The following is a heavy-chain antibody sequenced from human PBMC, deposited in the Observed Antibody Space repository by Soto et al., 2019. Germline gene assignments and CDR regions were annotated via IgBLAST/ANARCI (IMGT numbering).Heavy chain of an antibody. D-gene: IGHD5-12*01. J-gene: IGHJ2*01. CDR3: ARVASSGFEYWYFDL. V-gene: IGHV1-69*01. Sequence: QVQLVQSGAELKKPGSSVKVSCEASGGSFSKKAISWVRQAPGQGPEWMGGINTKFGSTNYAPKFQGRISITADESTNTVYMALSSLTSEDTAVYYFARVASSGFEYWYFDLWGRGTLVSVSS. CDR2: INTKFGST. CDR1: GGSFSKKA.